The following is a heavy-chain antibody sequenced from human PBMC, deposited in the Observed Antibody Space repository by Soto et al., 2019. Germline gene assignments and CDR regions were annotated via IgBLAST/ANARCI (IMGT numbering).Heavy chain of an antibody. Sequence: GGSLRLSCAASGFTFSSYAMSWVRQAPGKGLEWVSAISGSGGNTYYADSVKGRFTISRDNSKNTLYLQMNSLRAEDTAVYYCAKCQGGLLWFGELLKLDYWGQGTLVTVSS. V-gene: IGHV3-23*01. CDR3: AKCQGGLLWFGELLKLDY. J-gene: IGHJ4*02. D-gene: IGHD3-10*01. CDR1: GFTFSSYA. CDR2: ISGSGGNT.